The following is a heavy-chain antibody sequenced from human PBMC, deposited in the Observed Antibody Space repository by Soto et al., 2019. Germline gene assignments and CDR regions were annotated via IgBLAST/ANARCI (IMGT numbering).Heavy chain of an antibody. CDR2: IYYSGST. CDR1: GGSISSGGYY. Sequence: QVQLQESGPGLVKPSQTLSLTCTVSGGSISSGGYYWSWIRQHPGKGLEWIGYIYYSGSTYYNPSLKSRVTISVDTSKNQFSLKLSSVTAADTAVYYCARARGGVFDWSNSHYYMDVWGKGTTVTVSS. CDR3: ARARGGVFDWSNSHYYMDV. D-gene: IGHD3-9*01. J-gene: IGHJ6*03. V-gene: IGHV4-31*03.